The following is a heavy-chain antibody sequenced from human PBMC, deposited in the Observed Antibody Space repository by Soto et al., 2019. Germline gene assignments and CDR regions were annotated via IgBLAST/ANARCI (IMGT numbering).Heavy chain of an antibody. CDR3: AREGTYCSGGSCYPHFDY. D-gene: IGHD2-15*01. CDR2: IWYDGSNK. V-gene: IGHV3-33*01. Sequence: QVQLVESGGGVVQPGRSLRLSCAASGFTFSSYGMHWVRQAPGKGLEWVAVIWYDGSNKYYADSVKGRFTISRDNSXXAXNLQMNSLRAEDTAVYYCAREGTYCSGGSCYPHFDYWGQGTLVTVSS. CDR1: GFTFSSYG. J-gene: IGHJ4*02.